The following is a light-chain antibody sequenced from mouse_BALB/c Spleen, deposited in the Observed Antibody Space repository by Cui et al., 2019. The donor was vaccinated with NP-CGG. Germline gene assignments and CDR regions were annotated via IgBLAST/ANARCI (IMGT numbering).Light chain of an antibody. V-gene: IGLV1*01. CDR3: ALWYSNHWV. CDR1: TGAVTTSNY. Sequence: QAVMTQEAALTTSPGETLTPTCRSSTGAVTTSNYANWVQEKPDHLFTGLIGGTNNRAPGVPARFSGSLIGDKAALTITGAQTEDETIYFCALWYSNHWVFGGGTKLTVL. CDR2: GTN. J-gene: IGLJ1*01.